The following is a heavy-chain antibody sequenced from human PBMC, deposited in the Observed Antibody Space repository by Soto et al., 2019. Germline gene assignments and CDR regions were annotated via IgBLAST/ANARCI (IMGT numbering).Heavy chain of an antibody. CDR1: SGSISGNDW. J-gene: IGHJ3*02. CDR3: AKSRGYSYGYNAFDI. Sequence: SETLSLTCAVSSGSISGNDWWSWVRQPPGKGLEWIGQIYHTGSTNYNPSLTSRVTISVDKSKNQFSLNLRSVTAADTAFFYCAKSRGYSYGYNAFDIWGQGTMVTVSS. CDR2: IYHTGST. D-gene: IGHD5-18*01. V-gene: IGHV4-4*02.